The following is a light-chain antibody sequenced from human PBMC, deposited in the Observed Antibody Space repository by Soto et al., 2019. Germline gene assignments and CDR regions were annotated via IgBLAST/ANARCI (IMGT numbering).Light chain of an antibody. CDR3: QHYYSFSQT. V-gene: IGKV1-5*01. CDR1: QNISNW. CDR2: EVS. Sequence: DIQMTQSPSTLSASVGDRVTISCRSRQNISNWLAWYQQKSGKAPKVLIYEVSTLHSGVPSRFGGSGSGTEFTLTISSLQPDDFATYFCQHYYSFSQTFGQGTKVEI. J-gene: IGKJ1*01.